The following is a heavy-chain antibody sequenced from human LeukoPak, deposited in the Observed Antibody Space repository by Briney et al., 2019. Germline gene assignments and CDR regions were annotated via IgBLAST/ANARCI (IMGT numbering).Heavy chain of an antibody. Sequence: SETLSLTCAVSGGSIHTYYWTWIRQPPGKGLEWIGNVYYSGTTYYNPSLKSRLTISVDRSKNQFSLKLSSVTAADTAVYYCARVWTRRLRFLEWIGDYWGQGTLVTVSS. CDR2: VYYSGTT. CDR1: GGSIHTYY. V-gene: IGHV4-59*12. CDR3: ARVWTRRLRFLEWIGDY. J-gene: IGHJ4*02. D-gene: IGHD3-3*01.